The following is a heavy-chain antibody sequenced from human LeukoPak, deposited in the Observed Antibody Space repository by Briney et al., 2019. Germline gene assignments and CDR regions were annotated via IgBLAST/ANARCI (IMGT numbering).Heavy chain of an antibody. J-gene: IGHJ4*02. D-gene: IGHD6-19*01. CDR1: GFTFSSYA. V-gene: IGHV3-30-3*01. Sequence: GGSLRLSCAASGFTFSSYAMHWVRQAPGKGLEWVAVISYDGSNKYYADSVKGRFTISRDNSKNTLYLQMNSLRAEDTAVYYCSGWLDYWGQGTLVTVSS. CDR2: ISYDGSNK. CDR3: SGWLDY.